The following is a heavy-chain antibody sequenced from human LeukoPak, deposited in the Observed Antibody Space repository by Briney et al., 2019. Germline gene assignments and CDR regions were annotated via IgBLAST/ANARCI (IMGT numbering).Heavy chain of an antibody. Sequence: ASVKVSCKASGYTFTSYGISWVRQAPGQGLEWMGWISAYNGNTNYAQKLRGRVTMTTDTSTSTAYMELRSLRSDDTAVYYCARDQDHYYDSGGYPYYFDYWGQGTLVTVSS. CDR3: ARDQDHYYDSGGYPYYFDY. CDR1: GYTFTSYG. CDR2: ISAYNGNT. D-gene: IGHD3-22*01. V-gene: IGHV1-18*01. J-gene: IGHJ4*02.